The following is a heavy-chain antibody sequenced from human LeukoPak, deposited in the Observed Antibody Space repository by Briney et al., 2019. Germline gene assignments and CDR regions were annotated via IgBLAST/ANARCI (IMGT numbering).Heavy chain of an antibody. J-gene: IGHJ3*02. CDR2: IYYSGST. V-gene: IGHV4-59*08. CDR1: GGSISSYN. CDR3: ARLGSGWVTDAFDI. D-gene: IGHD6-19*01. Sequence: SETLSLTCTVCGGSISSYNWSWIRQPPGEGLEWIGYIYYSGSTNYNPSLKSRVTISVDTSKNQFSLKLSSVTAADTAVYYCARLGSGWVTDAFDIWGQGTMVTVSS.